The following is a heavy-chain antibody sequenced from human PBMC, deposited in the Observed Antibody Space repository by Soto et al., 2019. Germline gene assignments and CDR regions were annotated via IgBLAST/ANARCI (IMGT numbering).Heavy chain of an antibody. CDR1: GFTFDASA. Sequence: PGGSTRLSCAASGFTFDASALQWVRQASGKGLEWLGRIGSRGETYATTYAASVKGRFTISRDDSKKTAYLQMNSLESEDTAVYYCSRDDSDWFFNWGRGTLVTVYS. CDR3: SRDDSDWFFN. D-gene: IGHD3-9*01. V-gene: IGHV3-73*01. CDR2: IGSRGETYAT. J-gene: IGHJ4*02.